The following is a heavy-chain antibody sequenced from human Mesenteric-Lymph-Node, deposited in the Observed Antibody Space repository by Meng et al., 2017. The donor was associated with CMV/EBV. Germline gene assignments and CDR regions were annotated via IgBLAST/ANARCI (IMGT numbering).Heavy chain of an antibody. CDR1: GYTFTSYG. CDR3: ATSSYDSSGYWRY. J-gene: IGHJ4*02. D-gene: IGHD3-22*01. V-gene: IGHV1-8*03. CDR2: MNPNSGNT. Sequence: ASVKVSCKASGYTFTSYGISWVRQAPGQGPERMGWMNPNSGNTGYAQKFQGRVTITRNTSISTAYMELSSLRSEDTAVYYCATSSYDSSGYWRYWGQGTLVTVSS.